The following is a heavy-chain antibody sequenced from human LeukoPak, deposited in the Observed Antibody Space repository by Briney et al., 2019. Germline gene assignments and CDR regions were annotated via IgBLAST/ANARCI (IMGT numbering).Heavy chain of an antibody. CDR1: GGSFSGYY. CDR2: INHSVST. Sequence: KASETLSLTCAVYGGSFSGYYWSWIRQPPGKGLEWIGEINHSVSTNYNPSLKSRVTISVDTSKNQFSLKLSSVTAADTAVYYCASGTIDCSSTSCYLWAGGDYYYYGMDVWGQGTTVTVSS. CDR3: ASGTIDCSSTSCYLWAGGDYYYYGMDV. V-gene: IGHV4-34*01. D-gene: IGHD2-2*01. J-gene: IGHJ6*02.